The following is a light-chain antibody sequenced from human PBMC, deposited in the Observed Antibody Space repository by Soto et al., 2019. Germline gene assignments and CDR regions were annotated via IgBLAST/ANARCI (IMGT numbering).Light chain of an antibody. Sequence: QSVLTQPPSVSGAPGQRVTISCTGSSSNIGAGYDVHWYQRLPGTAPKVLIYSNNNRPSGVPDRFSGSKSGTSASLAITGLQAEDESDYYCHSYDSSLSGAYVFGTGTKLTVL. V-gene: IGLV1-40*01. CDR3: HSYDSSLSGAYV. CDR1: SSNIGAGYD. CDR2: SNN. J-gene: IGLJ1*01.